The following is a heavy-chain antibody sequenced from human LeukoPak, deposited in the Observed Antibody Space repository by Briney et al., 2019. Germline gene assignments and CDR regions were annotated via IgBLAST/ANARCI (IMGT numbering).Heavy chain of an antibody. D-gene: IGHD3-22*01. J-gene: IGHJ3*02. CDR2: IYYSGST. CDR3: ARDVYYYDSSHSRAFDI. V-gene: IGHV4-59*01. CDR1: GDSISGFH. Sequence: SETLSLTCTVSGDSISGFHWSWIRQPPGKGLEWIGYIYYSGSTNYNPSLKSRVTISVDTSKNHFSLKLSSVTAADTAVYYCARDVYYYDSSHSRAFDIWGQGTMVTVSS.